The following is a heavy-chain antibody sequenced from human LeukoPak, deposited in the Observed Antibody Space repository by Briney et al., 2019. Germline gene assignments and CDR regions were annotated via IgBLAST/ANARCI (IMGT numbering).Heavy chain of an antibody. D-gene: IGHD3-3*01. CDR3: ARSPYYDFWSAPDWFDP. V-gene: IGHV4-31*03. CDR1: GGSISSGGYY. J-gene: IGHJ5*02. CDR2: IYYSGST. Sequence: SETLSLTCTVSGGSISSGGYYWSWIRRHPGKGLEWIGYIYYSGSTYYNPSLKSRVTISVDTSKNQFSLKLSSVTAADTAVYYCARSPYYDFWSAPDWFDPWGQGTLVTVSS.